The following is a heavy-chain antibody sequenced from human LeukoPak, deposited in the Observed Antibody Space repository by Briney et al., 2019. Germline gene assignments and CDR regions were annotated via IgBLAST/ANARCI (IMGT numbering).Heavy chain of an antibody. CDR2: IYYSGST. V-gene: IGHV4-39*07. D-gene: IGHD4-23*01. CDR1: GGSISSSSYY. Sequence: SETLSLTCTVSGGSISSSSYYWGWIRQPPGKGLEWIGSIYYSGSTYYNPSLKSRVTISVDTSKNQLSLKLSSVTAADTAVYYCASHDYGGSPRQLGWFDPWGQGTLVTVSS. J-gene: IGHJ5*02. CDR3: ASHDYGGSPRQLGWFDP.